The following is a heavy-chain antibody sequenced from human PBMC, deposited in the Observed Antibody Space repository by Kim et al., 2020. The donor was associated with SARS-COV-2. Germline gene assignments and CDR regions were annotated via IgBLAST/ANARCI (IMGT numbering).Heavy chain of an antibody. Sequence: GESLKISCKGSGYSFTSYWISWVRQMPGKGLEWMGRIDPSDSYTNYSPSFQGHVTISADKSISTAYLQWSSLKASDTAMYYCARIPTGYSSGWENWFDPWGQGTLVTVSS. CDR3: ARIPTGYSSGWENWFDP. J-gene: IGHJ5*02. V-gene: IGHV5-10-1*01. CDR1: GYSFTSYW. D-gene: IGHD6-19*01. CDR2: IDPSDSYT.